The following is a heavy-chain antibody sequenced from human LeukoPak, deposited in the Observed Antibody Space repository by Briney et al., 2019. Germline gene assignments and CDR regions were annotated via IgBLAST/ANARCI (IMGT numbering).Heavy chain of an antibody. Sequence: GGSLRLSCAASGFTFSDYDMSWVRQAPGKGLEWISGISGSGASTYYADSVTGRFTISRDNSRNTLYLQMNSLRGDDTAVYYCAKDVGKWESLHFFDYWGQGTLVTVSS. CDR1: GFTFSDYD. CDR2: ISGSGAST. CDR3: AKDVGKWESLHFFDY. J-gene: IGHJ4*02. D-gene: IGHD1-26*01. V-gene: IGHV3-23*01.